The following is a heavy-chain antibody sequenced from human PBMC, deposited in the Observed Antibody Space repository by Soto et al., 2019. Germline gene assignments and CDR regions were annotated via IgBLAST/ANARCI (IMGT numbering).Heavy chain of an antibody. CDR3: PPRRVASSGLLNCGDFDI. D-gene: IGHD3-22*01. V-gene: IGHV2-5*02. CDR2: IYWDNDR. CDR1: GFSLSTSGVG. Sequence: QITLKESGPTLVQPTQTLTLTCTFSGFSLSTSGVGVGWIRQPPGKALECLALIYWDNDRRYSPSLRSRLTIPKDPPKHQVDLTTANKEPVDTARYYSPPRRVASSGLLNCGDFDIWGQGTMVTVSP. J-gene: IGHJ3*02.